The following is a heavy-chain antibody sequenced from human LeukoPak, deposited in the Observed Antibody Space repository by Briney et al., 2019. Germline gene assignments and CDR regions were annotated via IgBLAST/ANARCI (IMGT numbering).Heavy chain of an antibody. CDR1: GFTVSSNY. CDR2: IYSGGST. V-gene: IGHV3-53*05. D-gene: IGHD2-2*01. CDR3: ARENAGIVVVPAAMDY. J-gene: IGHJ4*02. Sequence: GGSLRLSCAASGFTVSSNYMTWVRQAPGKGLEWVSVIYSGGSTYYADSVKGRFTISRDNSKNTLYLQMNSLRAEDTAVYYCARENAGIVVVPAAMDYWGQGTLVTVSS.